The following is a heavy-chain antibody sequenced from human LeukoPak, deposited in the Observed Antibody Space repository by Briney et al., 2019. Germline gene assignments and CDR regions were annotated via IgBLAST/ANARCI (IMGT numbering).Heavy chain of an antibody. V-gene: IGHV4-59*01. CDR1: GDSISNYY. CDR2: IYYSEST. Sequence: PSETLSLTCTVSGDSISNYYWSWIRQPPGKGLGWIGYIYYSESTNYNPSLKSRVTISTDTSKSQFSLNLRSVTAEDTGIYYCARGRCRNSGCRPYFDYWGQGTQVTVAS. D-gene: IGHD3-22*01. J-gene: IGHJ4*02. CDR3: ARGRCRNSGCRPYFDY.